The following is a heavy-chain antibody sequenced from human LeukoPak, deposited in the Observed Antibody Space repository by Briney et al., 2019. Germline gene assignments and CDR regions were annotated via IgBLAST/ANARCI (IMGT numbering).Heavy chain of an antibody. CDR1: GFAFSTYA. V-gene: IGHV3-15*01. CDR3: TTPPNYGDYGFLGY. D-gene: IGHD4-17*01. CDR2: IKSETDGGTT. Sequence: PGGSLRLSCAASGFAFSTYAMTWVRQAPGKGLEWVGRIKSETDGGTTDYAAPVRGRFTISRDDSKNTLYLQMNSLKTEDTAVYYCTTPPNYGDYGFLGYWGQGTLVTVSS. J-gene: IGHJ4*02.